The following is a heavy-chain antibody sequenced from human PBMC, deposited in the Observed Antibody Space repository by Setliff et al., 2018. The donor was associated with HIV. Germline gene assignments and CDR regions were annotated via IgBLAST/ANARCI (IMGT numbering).Heavy chain of an antibody. CDR1: GVSVNNDDDY. V-gene: IGHV4-39*02. J-gene: IGHJ4*01. CDR2: IHQSGTA. CDR3: ARRVGEGKWYLDS. Sequence: PSETLSLTCAVSGVSVNNDDDYWGWIRQPPGKGLEWIAIIHQSGTAHKRPSLKSRVTISIDTSENLFSLKLSGVTAADTAIYYCARRVGEGKWYLDSWGHGTLVTVSS. D-gene: IGHD1-26*01.